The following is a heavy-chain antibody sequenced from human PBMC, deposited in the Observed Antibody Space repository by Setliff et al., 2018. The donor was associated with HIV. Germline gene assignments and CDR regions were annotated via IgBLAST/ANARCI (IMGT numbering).Heavy chain of an antibody. Sequence: GGSLRLSCAASGFTFSNYAMSWVRQAPGKGLEWVSIISSSSSYIYYADSLKGRFTISRDNAKNSLYLQMNSLRAEDTAVYYCARAVHSGWYYFDYWGQGTLVTVSS. CDR2: ISSSSSYI. D-gene: IGHD6-19*01. V-gene: IGHV3-21*01. CDR3: ARAVHSGWYYFDY. CDR1: GFTFSNYA. J-gene: IGHJ4*02.